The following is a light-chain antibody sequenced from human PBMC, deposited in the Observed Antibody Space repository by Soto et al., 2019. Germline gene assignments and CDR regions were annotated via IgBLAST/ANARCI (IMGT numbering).Light chain of an antibody. V-gene: IGKV3-20*01. J-gene: IGKJ1*01. CDR1: QSVNSGS. CDR2: GAT. CDR3: QQYGSSVRT. Sequence: DIALTQSPGTLSLSPGDRAILSCRASQSVNSGSLAWYQQRLDQAPRLLIYGATIRATGIPDKFSGSGSGTDFTLTIIRLEPEDFAVYYCQQYGSSVRTFGQGTKVEIK.